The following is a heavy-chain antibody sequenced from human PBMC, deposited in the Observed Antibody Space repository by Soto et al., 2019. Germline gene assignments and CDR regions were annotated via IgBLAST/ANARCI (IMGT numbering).Heavy chain of an antibody. CDR1: GFTFSSYA. J-gene: IGHJ5*02. CDR3: AKDRYSSGWYGYWFDP. D-gene: IGHD6-19*01. V-gene: IGHV3-23*01. CDR2: ISGSGGST. Sequence: EVQLLESGGGLVQPGGSLRLSCAASGFTFSSYAMSWVRQAPGKGLEWVSAISGSGGSTYYADSVKGRFTISRDNSKNTLDLQMNSLRAEDSAVYYCAKDRYSSGWYGYWFDPWGQGTLVTVSS.